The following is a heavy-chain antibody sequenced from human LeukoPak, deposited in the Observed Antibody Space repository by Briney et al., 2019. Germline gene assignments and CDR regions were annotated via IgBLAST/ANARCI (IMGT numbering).Heavy chain of an antibody. Sequence: GGSLRLSCAASGLTFSSYAMSWVRQAPGKGLEWVSAISGSGGSTYYADSVKGRFTISRDNSKNTLYLQMNSLRAEDTAVYYCARGLDSSWYYYYMDVWGKGTTVTVSS. V-gene: IGHV3-23*01. J-gene: IGHJ6*03. D-gene: IGHD6-13*01. CDR2: ISGSGGST. CDR3: ARGLDSSWYYYYMDV. CDR1: GLTFSSYA.